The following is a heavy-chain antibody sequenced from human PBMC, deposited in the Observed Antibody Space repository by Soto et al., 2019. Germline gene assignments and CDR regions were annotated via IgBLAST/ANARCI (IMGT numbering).Heavy chain of an antibody. CDR1: GGSISSSNW. CDR3: ARVSVAGTRFDY. Sequence: QVQLQESGPGLVKPSGTLSLTCAVSGGSISSSNWWSWVRQPPGKGLEWIGEIYHSGSTNYNPSVKSRVTISVYKSKNQFSLKVSSVTAAETAVYYCARVSVAGTRFDYWGQGTLVTVSS. CDR2: IYHSGST. V-gene: IGHV4-4*02. J-gene: IGHJ4*02. D-gene: IGHD6-19*01.